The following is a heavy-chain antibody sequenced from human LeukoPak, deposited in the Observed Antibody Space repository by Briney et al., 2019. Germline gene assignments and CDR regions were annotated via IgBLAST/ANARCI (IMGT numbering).Heavy chain of an antibody. Sequence: GGSLRLSCAASGFTFTTYWMHWVRQAPGKGLVWVSHINSDGSITSYADSVKGRFTISRDNTKNTLYLQMNSLRAEDTAVYYCATMSYYDSSGYQPGGDYWGQGTLVTVSS. CDR3: ATMSYYDSSGYQPGGDY. V-gene: IGHV3-74*01. CDR1: GFTFTTYW. D-gene: IGHD3-22*01. CDR2: INSDGSIT. J-gene: IGHJ4*02.